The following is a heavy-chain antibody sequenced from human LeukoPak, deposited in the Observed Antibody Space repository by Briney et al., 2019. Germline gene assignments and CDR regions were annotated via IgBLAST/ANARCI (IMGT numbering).Heavy chain of an antibody. D-gene: IGHD2-2*01. J-gene: IGHJ4*02. CDR2: INPNSGGT. V-gene: IGHV1-2*02. CDR3: AREPRVGFSRSFGY. CDR1: GYTFTGYY. Sequence: GASVRVSCKASGYTFTGYYMHWVRQAPGQGLEWMGWINPNSGGTNYAQKFQGRVTMTRDTSISTAYMELSRLRSDDTAVYYCAREPRVGFSRSFGYWGQGTLVSFSS.